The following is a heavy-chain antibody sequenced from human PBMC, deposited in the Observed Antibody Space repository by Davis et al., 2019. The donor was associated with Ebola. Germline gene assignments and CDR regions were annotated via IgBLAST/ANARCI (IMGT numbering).Heavy chain of an antibody. D-gene: IGHD5-12*01. J-gene: IGHJ4*02. CDR2: ISYDGIYK. Sequence: GESLKISCATSGFRFSDYGMHWVRQAPGKGLEWVAVISYDGIYKYYADSVKGRFSISRENSKNTLHLQMNSLRAEDTAVYYCARRGGSGYDGYWGQGTLVTVSS. V-gene: IGHV3-30*03. CDR3: ARRGGSGYDGY. CDR1: GFRFSDYG.